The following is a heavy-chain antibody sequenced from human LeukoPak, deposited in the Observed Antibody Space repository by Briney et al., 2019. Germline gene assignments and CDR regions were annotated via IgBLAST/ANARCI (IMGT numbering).Heavy chain of an antibody. V-gene: IGHV3-23*01. J-gene: IGHJ4*02. Sequence: GGYLRLSCAASGFTFSSYAMSWVRQAPGKGLEWVSALSGSGASTYYADSVKGRFTISRDNSKNALYLQMNSLRAEDTAMYYCAKDRSYAFDFWGQGTLVTVSS. D-gene: IGHD3-16*01. CDR2: LSGSGAST. CDR3: AKDRSYAFDF. CDR1: GFTFSSYA.